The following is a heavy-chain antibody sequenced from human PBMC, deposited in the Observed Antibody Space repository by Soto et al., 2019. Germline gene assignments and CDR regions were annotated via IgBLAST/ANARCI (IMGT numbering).Heavy chain of an antibody. CDR1: GFSFITYW. J-gene: IGHJ4*02. V-gene: IGHV3-7*04. Sequence: EVQLVESGGGLVQSGGSLRLSSEASGFSFITYWMNWVRQAPGKGLEWLASIKEYGSEKQYVDSVKGRFTISRDNAKNSLYLQMNSLSEEDTAVYYCVRAISGSFALWGQGTLVIVSS. CDR2: IKEYGSEK. CDR3: VRAISGSFAL. D-gene: IGHD3-9*01.